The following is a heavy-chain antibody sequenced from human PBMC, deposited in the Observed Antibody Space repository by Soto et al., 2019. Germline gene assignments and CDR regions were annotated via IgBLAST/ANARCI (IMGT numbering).Heavy chain of an antibody. CDR2: IDPSDSYT. Sequence: GESLKISCKGSGYSFTSYWISWVRQMPGKGLEWMGRIDPSDSYTNYSPSFQGHVPISADKSISTAYLQWSSLKASDTAMYYCARFLVSGWYTFSLEYNWFDPWGQGTLVTVSS. D-gene: IGHD6-19*01. V-gene: IGHV5-10-1*01. CDR3: ARFLVSGWYTFSLEYNWFDP. CDR1: GYSFTSYW. J-gene: IGHJ5*02.